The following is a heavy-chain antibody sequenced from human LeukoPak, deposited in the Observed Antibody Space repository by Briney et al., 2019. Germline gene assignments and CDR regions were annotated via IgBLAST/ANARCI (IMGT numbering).Heavy chain of an antibody. J-gene: IGHJ4*02. D-gene: IGHD3-3*01. CDR2: MNHRGSS. Sequence: SETLSLTCAVYGGSFSGYHWSWIRQPPGKGLEWIGEMNHRGSSNYNPSPKSRVTISVDTPKNQFSLKLSSVTAADTAVYFCARVPRITIFGVVISKTYYFDYWGQGTLVTVSS. CDR1: GGSFSGYH. CDR3: ARVPRITIFGVVISKTYYFDY. V-gene: IGHV4-34*01.